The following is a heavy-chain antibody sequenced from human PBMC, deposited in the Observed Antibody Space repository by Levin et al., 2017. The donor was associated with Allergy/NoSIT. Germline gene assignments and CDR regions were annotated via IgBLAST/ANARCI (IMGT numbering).Heavy chain of an antibody. D-gene: IGHD3-9*01. CDR3: ARQCYDILTGYYNFDY. V-gene: IGHV4-39*01. CDR1: GGSISSSISY. CDR2: IYNSGST. J-gene: IGHJ4*02. Sequence: KTGGSLRLSCTVSGGSISSSISYWGWIRQAPGTGLEWIGSIYNSGSTYYNPSLKSRVTTSVDTSKNQFSLKLSSVTAADTAVYYCARQCYDILTGYYNFDYWGQGTLVTVSS.